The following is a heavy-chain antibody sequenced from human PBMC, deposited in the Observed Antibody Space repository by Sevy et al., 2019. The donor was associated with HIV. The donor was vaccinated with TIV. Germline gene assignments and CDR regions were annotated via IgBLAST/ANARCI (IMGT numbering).Heavy chain of an antibody. V-gene: IGHV4-4*07. D-gene: IGHD3-10*01. J-gene: IGHJ4*02. Sequence: SETLSLTCTVSGGSISSYYWSWIRQPAGKGLEWIGRIYTSGSTNYNPSLKSRVTMSVDTSKNQFSLKLSSGTVADTAGYYCARARGYYGSGSYFRMTPYYFDYWGQGTLVTVSS. CDR2: IYTSGST. CDR3: ARARGYYGSGSYFRMTPYYFDY. CDR1: GGSISSYY.